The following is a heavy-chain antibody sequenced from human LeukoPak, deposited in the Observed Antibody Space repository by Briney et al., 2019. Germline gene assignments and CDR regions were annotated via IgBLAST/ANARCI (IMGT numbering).Heavy chain of an antibody. J-gene: IGHJ4*02. D-gene: IGHD3-10*01. CDR1: GGSISNHY. V-gene: IGHV4-59*08. CDR3: ARLPYYGSGSRTDY. CDR2: IFYSGST. Sequence: SETLSLTCTVSGGSISNHYWSWIRQPPGKGLEWIGNIFYSGSTNYNPSLKSRVTISVDMSKNQFSLKQSSVTAADTAAYYCARLPYYGSGSRTDYWGQGTPVTVSS.